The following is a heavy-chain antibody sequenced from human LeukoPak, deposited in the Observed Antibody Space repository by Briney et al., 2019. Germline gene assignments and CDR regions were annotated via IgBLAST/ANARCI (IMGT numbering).Heavy chain of an antibody. CDR2: ISGGAYST. J-gene: IGHJ3*02. Sequence: GGSLRLSCAASGFTVITNDMTWVRQAPGKGLEWVSAISGGAYSTSYADSVKGRFTISRDNSKNTLYLQMNSLRAEDTAIYYCARNTSGFKLGDAFDIWGQGTMVTVSS. CDR1: GFTVITND. D-gene: IGHD3-22*01. V-gene: IGHV3-23*01. CDR3: ARNTSGFKLGDAFDI.